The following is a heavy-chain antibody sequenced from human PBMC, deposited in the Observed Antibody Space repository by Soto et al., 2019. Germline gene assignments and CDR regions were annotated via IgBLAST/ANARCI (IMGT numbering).Heavy chain of an antibody. CDR3: ATLPPRTGVTILPSPA. Sequence: QVQLRQSGPRLARPSGTLSLTCVVSGDSISSTHWWTWVRQTPGTGLEWIGEVYHTGSTKYNPSLKNRVTISLDKSNNQSSLMLKSLTAADTAVYYCATLPPRTGVTILPSPAWGQGAQVTVSS. D-gene: IGHD7-27*01. J-gene: IGHJ4*02. CDR1: GDSISSTHW. V-gene: IGHV4-4*02. CDR2: VYHTGST.